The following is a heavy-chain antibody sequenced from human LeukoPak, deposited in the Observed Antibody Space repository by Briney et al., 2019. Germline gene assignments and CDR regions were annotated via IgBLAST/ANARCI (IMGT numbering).Heavy chain of an antibody. CDR3: ASGPFLTFDHTPEGYYHYYMDV. CDR1: GGTFNSYA. CDR2: IVPMFGTT. D-gene: IGHD1-14*01. V-gene: IGHV1-69*13. Sequence: SVKVSCKASGGTFNSYAFTWVRQAPGQGLEWMGGIVPMFGTTNYAQKFQGRLTITADASTTTTYMELSSLRSDDTAVYYCASGPFLTFDHTPEGYYHYYMDVWGTGTTVTTSS. J-gene: IGHJ6*03.